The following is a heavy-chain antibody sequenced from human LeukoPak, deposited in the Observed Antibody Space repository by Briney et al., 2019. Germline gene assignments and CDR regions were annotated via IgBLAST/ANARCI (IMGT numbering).Heavy chain of an antibody. CDR1: GFTFSSYG. Sequence: GGSLRLSCAASGFTFSSYGMHWVRQAPGKGLEWVAFIRYDGSNKYYADSVKGRFTISRDNSKNTLYLQMNSLRAEDTAVYYCARGGAVAGTWYFDYWGQGTLVTVSS. CDR3: ARGGAVAGTWYFDY. CDR2: IRYDGSNK. D-gene: IGHD6-19*01. J-gene: IGHJ4*02. V-gene: IGHV3-30*02.